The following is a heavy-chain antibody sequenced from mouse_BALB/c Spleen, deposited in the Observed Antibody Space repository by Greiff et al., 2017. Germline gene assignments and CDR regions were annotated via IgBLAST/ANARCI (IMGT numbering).Heavy chain of an antibody. V-gene: IGHV5-15*02. Sequence: EVQLVESGGGLVQPGGSRKLSCAASGFTFSDYGMAWVRQAPGKGPEWVAFISNLAYSIYYADTVTGRFTISRENAKNTLYLEMSSLRSEDTAMYYCARDDGSSYFDYWGQGTTLTVSS. CDR1: GFTFSDYG. D-gene: IGHD1-1*01. J-gene: IGHJ2*01. CDR2: ISNLAYSI. CDR3: ARDDGSSYFDY.